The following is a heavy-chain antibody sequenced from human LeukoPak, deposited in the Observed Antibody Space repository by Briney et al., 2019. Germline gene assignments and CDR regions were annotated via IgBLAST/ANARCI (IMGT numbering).Heavy chain of an antibody. CDR1: GYTFTGYY. CDR2: INPNSGGT. Sequence: ASVKVSCKASGYTFTGYYMHWVRQAPGQGLEWMGWINPNSGGTNYAQKFQGRVTMTRDTSISTAYMELSSLRSEDTAVYYCARDLNDYHRPGYYYYYMDVWGKGTTVTVSS. J-gene: IGHJ6*03. D-gene: IGHD4-11*01. V-gene: IGHV1-2*02. CDR3: ARDLNDYHRPGYYYYYMDV.